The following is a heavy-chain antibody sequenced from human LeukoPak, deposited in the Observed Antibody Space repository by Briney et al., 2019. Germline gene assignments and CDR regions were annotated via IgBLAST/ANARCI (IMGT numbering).Heavy chain of an antibody. CDR3: VSTAYNDFWSGRPGYFDY. Sequence: SETLSLTCTVSGGSISSYYWSWIRQPAGKGLEWIGRIYTSGSTNYNPSLKSRVTMSVDTSKNQFSLKLSSVTAADTAVYYCVSTAYNDFWSGRPGYFDYWGQGALVTVSS. D-gene: IGHD3-3*01. CDR1: GGSISSYY. J-gene: IGHJ4*02. CDR2: IYTSGST. V-gene: IGHV4-4*07.